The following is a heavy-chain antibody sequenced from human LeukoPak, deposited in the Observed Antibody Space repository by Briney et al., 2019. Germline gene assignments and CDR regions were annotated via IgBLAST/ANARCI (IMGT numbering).Heavy chain of an antibody. V-gene: IGHV1-2*02. CDR1: GYTFTGYY. D-gene: IGHD2-2*01. CDR3: ARDTPPYCSSTSCYLAYYYYYYMDV. Sequence: ASVKVSCKASGYTFTGYYMHWVRQAPGQGLEWMGWINPNSGGTNYAQKFQGRVTMTRDTSISTAYMELSRLRSDDTSVYYCARDTPPYCSSTSCYLAYYYYYYMDVWGQGTTVTVSS. CDR2: INPNSGGT. J-gene: IGHJ6*03.